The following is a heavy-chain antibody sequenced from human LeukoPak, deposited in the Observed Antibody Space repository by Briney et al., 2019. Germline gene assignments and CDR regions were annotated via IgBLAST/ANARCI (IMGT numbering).Heavy chain of an antibody. CDR1: GFSFSSYA. J-gene: IGHJ3*02. V-gene: IGHV3-23*01. D-gene: IGHD3-22*01. CDR2: AGSGDNT. CDR3: AKTGDYFDSTDYYRPDAFDI. Sequence: GGSLRLSCAASGFSFSSYAMSWVRQAPGKGLEWVAAAGSGDNTYYADSVKGRLTASRDNSRNTLYLQMNSLRAEDTALYYCAKTGDYFDSTDYYRPDAFDIWGQGTMVTVSS.